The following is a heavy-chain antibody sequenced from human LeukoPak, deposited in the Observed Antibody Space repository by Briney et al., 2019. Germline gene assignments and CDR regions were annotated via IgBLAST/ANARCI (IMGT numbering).Heavy chain of an antibody. D-gene: IGHD3-10*01. V-gene: IGHV4-34*01. CDR3: ARRARYYYGSGSHVDY. CDR1: GGSFSGYY. J-gene: IGHJ4*02. Sequence: SETLPLTCAVYGGSFSGYYWSWIRQPPGKGLEWIGEINHSGSTNYNPSLKSRATISVDTSKNQFSLKLSSVTAADTAVYYCARRARYYYGSGSHVDYWGQGTLVTVSS. CDR2: INHSGST.